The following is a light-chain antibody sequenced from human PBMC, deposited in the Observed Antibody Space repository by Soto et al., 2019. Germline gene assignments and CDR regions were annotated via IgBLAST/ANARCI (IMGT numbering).Light chain of an antibody. CDR3: QQRSNWPPT. Sequence: EIVLTQSPXTLSLSPGERATLSCRASQIVSSYLAWYQQKPGQAPRLLIYDVFNRATGIPARFSGSGSGTDVTLTSSSLEPEDFAVYYCQQRSNWPPTFGGGTKVEIK. CDR2: DVF. CDR1: QIVSSY. J-gene: IGKJ4*02. V-gene: IGKV3-11*01.